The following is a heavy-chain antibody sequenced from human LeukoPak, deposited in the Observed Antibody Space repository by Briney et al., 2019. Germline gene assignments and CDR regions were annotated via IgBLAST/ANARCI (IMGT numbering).Heavy chain of an antibody. J-gene: IGHJ4*02. CDR2: ISTYNDNT. CDR3: AREMAVAGSGVIDS. CDR1: GYTFTSYG. D-gene: IGHD6-19*01. Sequence: GASVKVSCKASGYTFTSYGLSWVRQAPGQGLEWMGWISTYNDNTHYAQKFQGRVTMTTDTSTNTAYMELRSLRSDDTPVYYCAREMAVAGSGVIDSWGQGTLVTVSS. V-gene: IGHV1-18*01.